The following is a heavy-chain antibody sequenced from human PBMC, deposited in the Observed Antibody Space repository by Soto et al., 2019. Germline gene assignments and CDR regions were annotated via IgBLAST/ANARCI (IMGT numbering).Heavy chain of an antibody. CDR2: IYPGDSDT. D-gene: IGHD6-13*01. CDR1: GYSFTSYW. J-gene: IGHJ6*03. Sequence: PGESLKISCKGSGYSFTSYWIGWVRQMPGKGLEWMGIIYPGDSDTRYSPSFQGQVTISADKSISTAYLQWSSLKASDTAMYYCARQKVDRSSWNSYFMDFWCKGTTVTVS. V-gene: IGHV5-51*01. CDR3: ARQKVDRSSWNSYFMDF.